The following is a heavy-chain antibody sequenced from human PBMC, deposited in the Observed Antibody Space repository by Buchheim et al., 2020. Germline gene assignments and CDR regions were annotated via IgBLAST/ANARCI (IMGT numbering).Heavy chain of an antibody. J-gene: IGHJ4*02. Sequence: QVQLQESGPGLVKPSETLSLTCTVSGGFITNYYWSWVRQPAGGGLEWIGRIYSTGYSNYSPSLKSRVTMAVDTSNNEVSLPLTSVSAADAAVYYCARDSGMAGRRGFDYWGQGIL. D-gene: IGHD6-13*01. CDR2: IYSTGYS. V-gene: IGHV4-4*07. CDR3: ARDSGMAGRRGFDY. CDR1: GGFITNYY.